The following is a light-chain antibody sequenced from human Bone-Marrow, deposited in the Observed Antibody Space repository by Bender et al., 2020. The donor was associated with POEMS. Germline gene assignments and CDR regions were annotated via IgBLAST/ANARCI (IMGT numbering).Light chain of an antibody. J-gene: IGLJ3*02. CDR2: KDT. V-gene: IGLV3-25*02. Sequence: SYELTQPPSMSVSPGQTATITCSGDALPKQYAYWFQQKPGQAPVLVIYKDTERPSGIPDRFSGSKSGTSASLAITGLQAEDEADYYCSSYAGNNNLVFGGGTKLTVL. CDR1: ALPKQY. CDR3: SSYAGNNNLV.